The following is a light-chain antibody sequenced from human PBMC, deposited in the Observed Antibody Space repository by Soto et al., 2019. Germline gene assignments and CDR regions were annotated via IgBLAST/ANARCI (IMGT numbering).Light chain of an antibody. CDR2: GAS. J-gene: IGKJ3*01. CDR3: QQYNNWPFT. V-gene: IGKV3-15*01. Sequence: EIVMPQSPATLSVSPGERATLSCRASQSVSSNLAWYQQKPGQAPRLLIYGASTRATGIPARFSGSGSGTEFTLTISSLQSEDFAVYYCQQYNNWPFTVGPGTKVDIK. CDR1: QSVSSN.